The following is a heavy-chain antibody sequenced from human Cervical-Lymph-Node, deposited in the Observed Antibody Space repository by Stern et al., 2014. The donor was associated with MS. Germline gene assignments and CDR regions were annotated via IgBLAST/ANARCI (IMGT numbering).Heavy chain of an antibody. CDR1: GFTFSRYA. J-gene: IGHJ4*02. V-gene: IGHV3-23*04. Sequence: VQLVESGGGLVQPGGSRRLSCDASGFTFSRYAMSWVLQAPGKGLEWFSGISGRGGSTYYAASAKCWGTISGGYSTNSLDCRLNSLRAEDTAVYYCAKSTVTSLSDYWGQGTLVTVSS. CDR2: ISGRGGST. CDR3: AKSTVTSLSDY. D-gene: IGHD4-17*01.